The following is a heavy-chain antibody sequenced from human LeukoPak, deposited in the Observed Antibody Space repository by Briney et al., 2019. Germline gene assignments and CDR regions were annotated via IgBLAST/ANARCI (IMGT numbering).Heavy chain of an antibody. V-gene: IGHV4-61*02. CDR2: MYIGGRT. Sequence: PSETLSLTCTVTGTSIRSGSYYWNWIRQAAGKGLEWIGRMYIGGRTTYNPSLKSRVAISLETTENQFSLRLRSVTAADTAVYYCAREGIAVADTYYYYYMDVWGKGTWVTVSS. J-gene: IGHJ6*03. D-gene: IGHD6-19*01. CDR1: GTSIRSGSYY. CDR3: AREGIAVADTYYYYYMDV.